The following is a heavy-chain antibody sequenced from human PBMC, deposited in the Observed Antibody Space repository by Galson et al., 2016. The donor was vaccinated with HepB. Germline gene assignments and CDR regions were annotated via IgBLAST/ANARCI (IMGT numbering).Heavy chain of an antibody. CDR2: ISGYNGDT. CDR1: GYTFTSYG. Sequence: SVKVSCKASGYTFTSYGVSWVRQAPGQGLEWMGWISGYNGDTIYAQKLQDRVTMTTDTSTSTAYMELRSLRYDDTAVYYCARDWRWYDASDIWGQGTMVAVSS. CDR3: ARDWRWYDASDI. V-gene: IGHV1-18*01. J-gene: IGHJ3*02. D-gene: IGHD4-23*01.